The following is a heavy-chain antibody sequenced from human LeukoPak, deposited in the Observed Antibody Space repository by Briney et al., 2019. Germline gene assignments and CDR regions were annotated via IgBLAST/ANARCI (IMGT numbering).Heavy chain of an antibody. CDR1: GGSISSGGYY. Sequence: SQALSLTCTVSGGSISSGGYYWSWIRQRPGKGLEWIGYIYYSGSTYYNPSLKSRVTISVDTSKNQFSLKLSSVTAADTAVYYCARWSGRNYDFWSGYYPYYYYYYGMDVWGQGTTVTVSS. CDR2: IYYSGST. J-gene: IGHJ6*02. D-gene: IGHD3-3*01. V-gene: IGHV4-31*03. CDR3: ARWSGRNYDFWSGYYPYYYYYYGMDV.